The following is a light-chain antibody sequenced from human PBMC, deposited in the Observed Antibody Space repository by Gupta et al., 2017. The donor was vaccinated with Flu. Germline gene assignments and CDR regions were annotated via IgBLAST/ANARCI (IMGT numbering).Light chain of an antibody. V-gene: IGLV8-61*01. CDR2: STR. J-gene: IGLJ3*02. CDR1: SGSVSTADY. CDR3: LLYMNGDIGV. Sequence: QTVVTPEPSVSVSPGGTVTLTCGWSSGSVSTADYPCWYQQTPGQPPRKLIYSTRTRSAGVPDRFSGSILGNKAALTITGAQEDDESDYYCLLYMNGDIGVFGGGTKLTVL.